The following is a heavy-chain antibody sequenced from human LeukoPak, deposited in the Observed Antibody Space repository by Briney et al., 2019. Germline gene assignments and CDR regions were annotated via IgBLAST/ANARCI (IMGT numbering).Heavy chain of an antibody. J-gene: IGHJ4*02. V-gene: IGHV3-23*01. CDR1: GFTFSSYA. CDR3: ARVWSSGWEFDY. D-gene: IGHD6-19*01. Sequence: GGSLRLSCAASGFTFSSYAMSWVRQAPGKGLEWVSAISGSGGSTYYADSVKGRFTISRDNSKNTLYLQMNSLRAEDTAVYYCARVWSSGWEFDYWGQGTLVTVSS. CDR2: ISGSGGST.